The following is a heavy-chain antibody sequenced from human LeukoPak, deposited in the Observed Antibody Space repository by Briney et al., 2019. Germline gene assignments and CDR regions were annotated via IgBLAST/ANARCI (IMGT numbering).Heavy chain of an antibody. J-gene: IGHJ5*02. CDR2: IYYSGST. D-gene: IGHD3-3*01. Sequence: KSSETLSLTCTVSGGSISSYYWSWIRQPPGKGLEWIGYIYYSGSTNYNPSLKSRVTISVDTSKNQFSLKLSSVTAADTAVYYCARGSTYYDFWSGPVGFDPWGQGTLVTVSP. CDR3: ARGSTYYDFWSGPVGFDP. V-gene: IGHV4-59*01. CDR1: GGSISSYY.